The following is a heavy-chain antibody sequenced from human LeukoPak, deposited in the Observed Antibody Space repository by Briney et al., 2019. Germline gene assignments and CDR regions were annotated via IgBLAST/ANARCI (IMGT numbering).Heavy chain of an antibody. D-gene: IGHD3-22*01. CDR2: IKDDGSET. V-gene: IGHV3-7*01. Sequence: GGSLLLSCAASGFTFSDYWMTWVRQAPGKGLQWVANIKDDGSETYYVDSVKGRFTISRDNAKNSLYLQMNSLRAEDTAVYYCAKDAAVGSSGYYYVPPLYYFHYWGQGTLVTVSS. CDR3: AKDAAVGSSGYYYVPPLYYFHY. CDR1: GFTFSDYW. J-gene: IGHJ4*02.